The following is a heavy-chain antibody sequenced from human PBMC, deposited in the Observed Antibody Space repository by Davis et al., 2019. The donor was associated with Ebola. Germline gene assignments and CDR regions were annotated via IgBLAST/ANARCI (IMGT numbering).Heavy chain of an antibody. V-gene: IGHV1-46*01. J-gene: IGHJ4*02. CDR2: INPSGGST. D-gene: IGHD3-9*01. Sequence: ASVKVSCKASGYTFTGYYMHWVRQAPGQGLEWMGIINPSGGSTSYAQKFQGRVTMTRDTSTGPVYMELSSLRSEDTAVYYCARDPLTGYYDYFDYWGQGTLVTVSS. CDR1: GYTFTGYY. CDR3: ARDPLTGYYDYFDY.